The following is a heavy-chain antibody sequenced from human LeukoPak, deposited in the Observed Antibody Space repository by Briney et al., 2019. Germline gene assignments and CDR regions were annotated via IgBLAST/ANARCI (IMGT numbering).Heavy chain of an antibody. CDR1: GYTFTSYD. Sequence: ASVKVSCKASGYTFTSYDINWVRQATGQGLEWMGWMNPNSGDTGYAQKFQGRVTMTRNTSISTAYMELSSLRSEDTAVYYCARGLQAAAGTIDYWGQGTLVTVSS. V-gene: IGHV1-8*01. J-gene: IGHJ4*02. D-gene: IGHD6-13*01. CDR3: ARGLQAAAGTIDY. CDR2: MNPNSGDT.